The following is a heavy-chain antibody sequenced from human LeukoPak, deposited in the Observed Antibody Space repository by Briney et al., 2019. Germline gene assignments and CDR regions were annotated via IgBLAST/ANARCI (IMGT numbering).Heavy chain of an antibody. CDR3: ASGRGIRRFDY. CDR2: INHSGST. J-gene: IGHJ4*02. V-gene: IGHV4-34*01. D-gene: IGHD5-18*01. Sequence: SETLSLTCAVYGGSFSGYYWSWIRQPPGKGLEWIGEINHSGSTNYNPSLKSRVTISVDTSKNQFSLKLSSVTAADTAVYYCASGRGIRRFDYWGQGTLVTVSS. CDR1: GGSFSGYY.